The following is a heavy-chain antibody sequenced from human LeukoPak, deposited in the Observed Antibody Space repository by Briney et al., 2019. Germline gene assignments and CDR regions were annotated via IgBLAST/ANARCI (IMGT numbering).Heavy chain of an antibody. D-gene: IGHD2-15*01. V-gene: IGHV3-7*01. CDR2: IKEDGSAK. Sequence: SGGSLRLSCVASGLSFSSYWMTWVRQAPGKALEWVANIKEDGSAKSYVDSVKGRFTISRDNAKNSLYLQMDSLRVEDTAVYYCARDYDYFSGHNLDAYDIWGQGTTVTVPS. CDR3: ARDYDYFSGHNLDAYDI. CDR1: GLSFSSYW. J-gene: IGHJ3*02.